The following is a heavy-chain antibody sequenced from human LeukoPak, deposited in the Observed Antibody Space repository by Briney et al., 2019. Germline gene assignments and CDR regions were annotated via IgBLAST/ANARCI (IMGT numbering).Heavy chain of an antibody. Sequence: ASVKVSCKASGYTFTSYGISWVRQAPGQGLEWMGWISAYNGNTDYAQKLQGRVTMTTDTSTSTAYMELRSLRSDDTAVYYCAKKTAGVGATQRTIDYWGQGTLVTVSS. J-gene: IGHJ4*02. CDR2: ISAYNGNT. CDR3: AKKTAGVGATQRTIDY. CDR1: GYTFTSYG. V-gene: IGHV1-18*01. D-gene: IGHD1-26*01.